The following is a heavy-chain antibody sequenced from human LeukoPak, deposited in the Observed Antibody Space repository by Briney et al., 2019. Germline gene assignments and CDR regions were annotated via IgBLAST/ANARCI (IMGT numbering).Heavy chain of an antibody. D-gene: IGHD6-6*01. J-gene: IGHJ6*03. CDR1: GGSISSGGYY. CDR2: IYTSGST. Sequence: SETLSLTCTVSGGSISSGGYYWSWIRQPPGKGLEWIGRIYTSGSTNYNPSLKSRVTISVDTSKNQFSLKLSSVTAADTAVYYCARDRRSYSSSRLNYYYMDVWGKGTTVTVSS. CDR3: ARDRRSYSSSRLNYYYMDV. V-gene: IGHV4-61*02.